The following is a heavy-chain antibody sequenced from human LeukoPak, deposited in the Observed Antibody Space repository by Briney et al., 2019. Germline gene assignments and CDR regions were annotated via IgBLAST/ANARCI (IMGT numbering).Heavy chain of an antibody. CDR1: GGXISNTDH. J-gene: IGHJ3*02. Sequence: SETLSLTCAVSGGXISNTDHWNWVRQPPGTGVEWIGEMYHDGYTNYNPSLKSRVTMSVDKSKNHFSLKLTSVTAADTAVYYCARSRGAVAGWSFDIWGQGIVVTVSS. CDR3: ARSRGAVAGWSFDI. D-gene: IGHD6-19*01. V-gene: IGHV4-4*02. CDR2: MYHDGYT.